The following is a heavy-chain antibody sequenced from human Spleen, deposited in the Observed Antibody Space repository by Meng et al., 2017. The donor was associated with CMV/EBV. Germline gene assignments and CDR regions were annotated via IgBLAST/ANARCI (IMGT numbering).Heavy chain of an antibody. J-gene: IGHJ4*02. CDR3: AKGLDSSGYYPLNY. V-gene: IGHV3-23*01. D-gene: IGHD3-22*01. CDR2: ISGSGGST. CDR1: GFNFSRNA. Sequence: AAGFNFSRNAMSWVRQAPGKGLEWVSTISGSGGSTYYADSVKGRFSISRDNSKNTLYLQRSGLRVEDTAVYYCAKGLDSSGYYPLNYWGQGTLVTVSS.